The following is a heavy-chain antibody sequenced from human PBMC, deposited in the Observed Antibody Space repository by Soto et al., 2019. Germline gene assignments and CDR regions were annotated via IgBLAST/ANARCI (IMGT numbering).Heavy chain of an antibody. V-gene: IGHV3-13*01. CDR1: GFTFSSYD. J-gene: IGHJ3*02. CDR3: ARGGRSGDAFDI. CDR2: IGTAGDT. D-gene: IGHD3-3*01. Sequence: EVQLVESGGGLVQPGGSLRLSCAASGFTFSSYDMHWVRQATGKGLEWVSAIGTAGDTYYPGSVKGRFTISRENAKNSLYLQMNSLRAGDTAVYYCARGGRSGDAFDIWSQGTMVTVSS.